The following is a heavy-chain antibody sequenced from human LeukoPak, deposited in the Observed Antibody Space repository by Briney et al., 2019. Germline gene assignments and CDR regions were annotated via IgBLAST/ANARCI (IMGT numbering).Heavy chain of an antibody. V-gene: IGHV4-59*01. J-gene: IGHJ1*01. CDR1: GGSISSYY. CDR2: IYYSGST. CDR3: ARDSGRYRVEYFQE. D-gene: IGHD1-26*01. Sequence: PSETLSLTCTVSGGSISSYYWSWIRQPPGKGLEWIGYIYYSGSTNYNPSLKSRVTISVDTSKNQFSLKLSSVTAADTAVYYCARDSGRYRVEYFQEWGQGTLVTVSS.